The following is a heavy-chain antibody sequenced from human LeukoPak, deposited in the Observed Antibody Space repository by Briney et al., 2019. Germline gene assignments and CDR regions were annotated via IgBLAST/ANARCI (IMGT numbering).Heavy chain of an antibody. J-gene: IGHJ4*02. CDR3: SRADY. CDR2: INPNSGDT. Sequence: ASVKVSCRASGYTFTGYYIHWVRQAPGQGLEWMGWINPNSGDTNYAQKFQGRVTMTRDTSINTAYMELRTLRSDDTAVYYCSRADYWGQGTLVTVSS. V-gene: IGHV1-2*02. CDR1: GYTFTGYY.